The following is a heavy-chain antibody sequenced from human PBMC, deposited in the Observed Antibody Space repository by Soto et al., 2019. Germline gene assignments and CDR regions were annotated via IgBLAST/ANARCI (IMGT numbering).Heavy chain of an antibody. V-gene: IGHV3-23*01. D-gene: IGHD6-6*01. CDR2: ISGNGVGT. CDR1: GFTFSSYA. J-gene: IGHJ4*02. CDR3: AKVRPGFDS. Sequence: GGSLRLSCAASGFTFSSYAMSWVRQAPGKGLEWVSAISGNGVGTYYADSVKGRFTISRXXXXXXLXXXXXXLTAEDTAMYYCAKVRPGFDSWGQGTLVTVSS.